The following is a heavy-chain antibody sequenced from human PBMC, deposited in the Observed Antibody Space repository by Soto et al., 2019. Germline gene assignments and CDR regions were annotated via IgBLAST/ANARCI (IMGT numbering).Heavy chain of an antibody. Sequence: GGSLRLSCAASGFTFSSYGMHWVRQAPGKGLEWVAVISYSGSNKYYADSVKGRFTISRDNSKNTLYLQMNSLRAEDTAVYYCAKDNGVGGYCSGGSCYSVIVYFQHWGQGTLVTVSS. CDR2: ISYSGSNK. D-gene: IGHD2-15*01. J-gene: IGHJ1*01. V-gene: IGHV3-30*18. CDR1: GFTFSSYG. CDR3: AKDNGVGGYCSGGSCYSVIVYFQH.